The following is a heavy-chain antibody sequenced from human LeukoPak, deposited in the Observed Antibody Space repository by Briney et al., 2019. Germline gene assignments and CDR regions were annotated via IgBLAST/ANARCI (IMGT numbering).Heavy chain of an antibody. CDR1: GFNFRDYT. CDR3: ARTYYYDSSGYYYPRFDY. Sequence: GGSLRLSCVASGFNFRDYTMHWVRQAPGRGLEWVSSISASSHYIFYADSVKGRFTISRDNAKNSLYLQMNSLRAEDTAVYYCARTYYYDSSGYYYPRFDYWGQGTLVTVSS. D-gene: IGHD3-22*01. CDR2: ISASSHYI. J-gene: IGHJ4*02. V-gene: IGHV3-21*01.